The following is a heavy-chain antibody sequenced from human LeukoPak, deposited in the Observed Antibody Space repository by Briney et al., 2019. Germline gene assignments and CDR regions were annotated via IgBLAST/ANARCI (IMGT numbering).Heavy chain of an antibody. Sequence: PGGSLRLSCAASGFTFSSYGMSWVRQAPGKGLEWVSAISGSGGSTYYVDSVKGRFTISRDNSKNTLYLQMNSLRAEDTAVYYCAKVGVIVVVVAANLDYWGQGTLVTVSS. CDR3: AKVGVIVVVVAANLDY. CDR2: ISGSGGST. J-gene: IGHJ4*02. V-gene: IGHV3-23*01. D-gene: IGHD2-15*01. CDR1: GFTFSSYG.